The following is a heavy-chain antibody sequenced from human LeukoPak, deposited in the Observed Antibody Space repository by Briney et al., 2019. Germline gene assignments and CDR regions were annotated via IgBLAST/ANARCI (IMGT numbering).Heavy chain of an antibody. J-gene: IGHJ4*02. V-gene: IGHV1-2*06. CDR1: GYTFTGYY. CDR2: INPNSGGT. CDR3: ARVGGYSYGYDY. D-gene: IGHD5-18*01. Sequence: ASVNVSCKASGYTFTGYYMHWVRQAPGQGLEWMGRINPNSGGTNYAQKFQGRVTMTRDTSISTAYMELSRLRSDDTAVYYCARVGGYSYGYDYWGQGTLVTVSS.